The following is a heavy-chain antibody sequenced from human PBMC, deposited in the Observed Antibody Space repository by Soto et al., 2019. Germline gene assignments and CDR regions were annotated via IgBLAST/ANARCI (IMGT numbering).Heavy chain of an antibody. CDR1: GFTVSSNY. V-gene: IGHV3-53*02. J-gene: IGHJ4*02. CDR3: ARGVADYYDSSGYYFFDY. CDR2: IYSGGST. Sequence: EVQLVETGGGLIQPGGSLRLSCAASGFTVSSNYMSWVRQAPGKGLEWVSVIYSGGSTYYADSVKGRFTISRDNSKNTLYLQMNSLRAEDTAVYYCARGVADYYDSSGYYFFDYWGKGTLVTVSS. D-gene: IGHD3-22*01.